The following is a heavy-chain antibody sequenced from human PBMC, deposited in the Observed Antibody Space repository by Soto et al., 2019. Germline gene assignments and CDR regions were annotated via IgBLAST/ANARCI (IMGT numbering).Heavy chain of an antibody. CDR3: ARSPNYYYYGFDA. V-gene: IGHV4-61*08. D-gene: IGHD3-10*01. Sequence: SETLSLTCTVSGGSVSSGDYFWSWLRQSPGKRLEWIAYIYYSGSTNYNPSLKSRATISVDTSKSQVSLTLTSMTAADAALYYCARSPNYYYYGFDAWGQGAAVTVSS. J-gene: IGHJ6*02. CDR2: IYYSGST. CDR1: GGSVSSGDYF.